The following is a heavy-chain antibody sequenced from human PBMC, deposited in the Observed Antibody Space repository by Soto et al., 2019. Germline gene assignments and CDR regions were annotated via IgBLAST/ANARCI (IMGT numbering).Heavy chain of an antibody. CDR1: GYTFSTYA. J-gene: IGHJ4*02. CDR3: ARDRDILTGYYPY. Sequence: ASVKVSCKASGYTFSTYALHWVRQAPGQRLEWMGWINVDNGNTKYSEKLQGRATFRRDTSASTASMEVSSLRSEDTAVYYCARDRDILTGYYPYWGQGTLVTVSS. CDR2: INVDNGNT. D-gene: IGHD3-9*01. V-gene: IGHV1-3*01.